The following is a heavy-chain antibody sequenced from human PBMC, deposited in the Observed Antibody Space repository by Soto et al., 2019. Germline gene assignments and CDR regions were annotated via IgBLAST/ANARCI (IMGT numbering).Heavy chain of an antibody. CDR1: GYTFISYG. V-gene: IGHV1-18*01. CDR2: ISAYSGDT. J-gene: IGHJ5*02. D-gene: IGHD6-13*01. CDR3: AKDGRCLAAADNWFDP. Sequence: QVQLVQSGAEVKKPGASVKVSCKASGYTFISYGISWVRQAPGQGLEWMGWISAYSGDTIYAQKFHGRVTLTTDTSTSTGYRELRSLRSDDTAVYFCAKDGRCLAAADNWFDPWCQGTLVIVFS.